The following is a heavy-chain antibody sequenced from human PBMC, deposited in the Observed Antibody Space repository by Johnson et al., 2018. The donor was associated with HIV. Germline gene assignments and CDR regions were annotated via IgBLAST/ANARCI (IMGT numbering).Heavy chain of an antibody. J-gene: IGHJ3*02. Sequence: QVQLVESGGGVVQTGRSLRLSCAASGFTFSSYGMHWVRQAPGKGLEWVAFIRYDGSNKYYADSVKGRFTISRDNSKNTLYLQMNSLRAEDTAVYYWSKDHYYYDSSGSAIDAFDIWGQGTMVTVSS. D-gene: IGHD3-22*01. CDR2: IRYDGSNK. CDR3: SKDHYYYDSSGSAIDAFDI. V-gene: IGHV3-30*02. CDR1: GFTFSSYG.